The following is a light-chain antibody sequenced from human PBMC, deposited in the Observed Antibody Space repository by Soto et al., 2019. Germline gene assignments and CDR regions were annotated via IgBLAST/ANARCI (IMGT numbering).Light chain of an antibody. J-gene: IGLJ1*01. CDR2: EGT. CDR3: CAYAGSNTLYV. CDR1: SSDIGSYNL. Sequence: LTQPASVSGSPGQSITISCTGTSSDIGSYNLVSWYQQHPGKAPKLMIYEGTKRPSGVSNRFSGSKSGNTASLTISGLQAEDEADYYCCAYAGSNTLYVFGTGTKVTVL. V-gene: IGLV2-23*01.